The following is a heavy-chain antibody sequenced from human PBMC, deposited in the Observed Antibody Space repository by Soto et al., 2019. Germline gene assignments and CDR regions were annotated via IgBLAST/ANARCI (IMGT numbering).Heavy chain of an antibody. CDR2: IYYSGST. V-gene: IGHV4-31*03. J-gene: IGHJ4*02. CDR1: GGSISSGGYY. D-gene: IGHD6-13*01. CDR3: ARIPSPAAGPEREYYFDY. Sequence: PSETLSLTCTVSGGSISSGGYYWSWIRQHPGKGLEWIGYIYYSGSTYYNPSLKSRVTISVGTSKNQFSLKLSSVTAADTAVYHCARIPSPAAGPEREYYFDYWGQGTLVTVSS.